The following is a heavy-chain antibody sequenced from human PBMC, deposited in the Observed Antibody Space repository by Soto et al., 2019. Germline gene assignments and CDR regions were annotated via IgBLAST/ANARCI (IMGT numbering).Heavy chain of an antibody. D-gene: IGHD6-13*01. CDR1: GFTFSSYA. J-gene: IGHJ4*02. CDR3: AKDKAGLSIAAAGTFDY. CDR2: ISGSGGST. Sequence: GGSLRLSCAASGFTFSSYAMSWVRQAPGKGLEWVSAISGSGGSTYYADSVKDRFTISRDNSKNTLYLQMNSLRAEDTAVYYCAKDKAGLSIAAAGTFDYWGQGTLVTVSS. V-gene: IGHV3-23*01.